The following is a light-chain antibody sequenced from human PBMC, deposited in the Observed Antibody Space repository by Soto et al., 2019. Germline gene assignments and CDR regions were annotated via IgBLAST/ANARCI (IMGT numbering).Light chain of an antibody. CDR2: YAS. CDR1: QSVSSSY. Sequence: EIVLTQSPGTLSLSPGERATLFCRASQSVSSSYLAWYQQKPGQAPRLLIYYASTRATGIPDRFSGSGSGTYFTLTISRLEPEDFAVYYCQHHRTSPPSWTFGQGTKVEIK. J-gene: IGKJ1*01. CDR3: QHHRTSPPSWT. V-gene: IGKV3-20*01.